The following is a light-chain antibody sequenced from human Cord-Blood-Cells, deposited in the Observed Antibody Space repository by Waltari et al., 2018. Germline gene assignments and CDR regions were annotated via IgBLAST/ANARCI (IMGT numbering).Light chain of an antibody. CDR2: DVS. J-gene: IGLJ1*01. CDR3: CSYAGSYTYV. Sequence: QSALTQPRSVSGSPGQSVTISCTGTSSDVGGYNYVSWYQQHPGKAPKLMLYDVSKRRSGVPDRFSGSKSGNTASLTISGLQAEDEAEYYCCSYAGSYTYVFGTGTKVTVL. V-gene: IGLV2-11*01. CDR1: SSDVGGYNY.